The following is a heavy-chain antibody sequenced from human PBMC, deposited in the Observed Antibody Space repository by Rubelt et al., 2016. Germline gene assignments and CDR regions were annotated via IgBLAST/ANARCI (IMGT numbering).Heavy chain of an antibody. Sequence: LSNAGMGVSWIRQPPGKALEWLAHVFSNDEKSYSTSLKSRLAISKDTSKSQVVLTLTNIDPVDTATYYCAHRERSTYDYWGQGTLVTVSS. D-gene: IGHD1-1*01. CDR3: AHRERSTYDY. CDR2: VFSNDEK. CDR1: LSNAGMG. J-gene: IGHJ4*02. V-gene: IGHV2-26*01.